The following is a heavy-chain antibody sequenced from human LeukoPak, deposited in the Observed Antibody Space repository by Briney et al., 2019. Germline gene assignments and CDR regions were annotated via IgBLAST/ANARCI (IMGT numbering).Heavy chain of an antibody. V-gene: IGHV1-24*01. CDR1: GYTLTELS. D-gene: IGHD4-17*01. J-gene: IGHJ6*02. CDR3: ATSSADYGDYAAGGYYGMDV. CDR2: FDPEDGET. Sequence: ASVKVPCKVSGYTLTELSMHWVRQAPGKGLEWMGGFDPEDGETIYAQKFQGRVTMPEDTSTDTAYMELSSLRSEDTAVYYCATSSADYGDYAAGGYYGMDVWGQGTTVTVSS.